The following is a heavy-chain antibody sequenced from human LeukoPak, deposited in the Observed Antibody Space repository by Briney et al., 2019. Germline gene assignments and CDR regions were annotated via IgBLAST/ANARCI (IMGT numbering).Heavy chain of an antibody. D-gene: IGHD3-3*01. V-gene: IGHV1-2*02. CDR1: GYTFTGYY. J-gene: IGHJ4*02. CDR2: INPNSGGT. Sequence: ASVKVSCKASGYTFTGYYMHWVRTAPGQGLGWMGWINPNSGGTNYAQKFQGRVTMTRDTSISTAYMELSRLRSDDTAVYYCARGSRITIFGVVTHPPAGLWGQGTLVTVSS. CDR3: ARGSRITIFGVVTHPPAGL.